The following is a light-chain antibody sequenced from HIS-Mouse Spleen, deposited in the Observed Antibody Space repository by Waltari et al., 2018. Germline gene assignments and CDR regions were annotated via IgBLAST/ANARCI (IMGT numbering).Light chain of an antibody. CDR2: SNN. J-gene: IGLJ3*02. CDR3: AAWDDSLNGPV. V-gene: IGLV1-44*01. CDR1: SSNIGSNT. Sequence: QSVLTQPPSASGTPGQRVTISCSGSSSNIGSNTVNWYQQLPGTAPKRLSYSNNQRPSGVPDRFSGSKSGTSASLAISGLQSEDEADYYFAAWDDSLNGPVFGGGTKLTVL.